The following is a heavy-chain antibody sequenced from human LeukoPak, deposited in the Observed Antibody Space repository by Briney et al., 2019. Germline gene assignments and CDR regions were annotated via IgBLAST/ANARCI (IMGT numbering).Heavy chain of an antibody. CDR3: ASYDILTGYCFDY. Sequence: GGSLRLSCAASGFTSSSYWMSWVRQAPGKGLEWVANIKQDGSEKYYVDSVKGRFTISRDNAKNSLYLQMNSLRAEDTAVYYCASYDILTGYCFDYWGQGTLVTVSS. J-gene: IGHJ4*02. D-gene: IGHD3-9*01. CDR2: IKQDGSEK. CDR1: GFTSSSYW. V-gene: IGHV3-7*01.